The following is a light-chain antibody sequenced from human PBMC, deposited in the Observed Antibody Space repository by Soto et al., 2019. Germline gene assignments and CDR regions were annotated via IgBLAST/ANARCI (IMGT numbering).Light chain of an antibody. CDR1: QSIVSY. Sequence: DIQMTQSPSSLSASAGDRVTITCRASQSIVSYLIWYQQKPGKAPNLLIYAASSLQSGVPSRFSGSGSGTDFTLTISSLQPEDFATYYCQQSYDTVWTFGQGTKVEIK. V-gene: IGKV1-39*01. CDR3: QQSYDTVWT. J-gene: IGKJ1*01. CDR2: AAS.